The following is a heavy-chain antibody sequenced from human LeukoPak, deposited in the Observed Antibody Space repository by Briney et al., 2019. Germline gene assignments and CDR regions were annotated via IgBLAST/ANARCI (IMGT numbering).Heavy chain of an antibody. CDR1: GASISSGDYY. CDR3: ARAVEYSYKFDY. CDR2: IYYSGST. D-gene: IGHD5-18*01. V-gene: IGHV4-30-4*01. J-gene: IGHJ4*02. Sequence: NTSETLSLTCTVSGASISSGDYYWSWIRQPPGKGLEWIGYIYYSGSTYYNPSLKSRVTISVDTSKNQFSLKLSSVTAADTAVYYCARAVEYSYKFDYWGQGTLVTVSS.